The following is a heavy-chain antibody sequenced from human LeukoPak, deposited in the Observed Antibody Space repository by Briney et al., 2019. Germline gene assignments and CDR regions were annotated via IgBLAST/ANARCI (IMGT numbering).Heavy chain of an antibody. CDR1: GYTLTELS. J-gene: IGHJ6*03. CDR2: FDPEDGET. Sequence: GASVKVSCKVSGYTLTELSMHWVRQAPGKGLEWMGGFDPEDGETIYAQKFQGRVTMTEDTSTDTAYMELSSLRSEDTAVYYCATDSARPEMHYYYYMDVWGKGTTVTVSS. CDR3: ATDSARPEMHYYYYMDV. D-gene: IGHD6-6*01. V-gene: IGHV1-24*01.